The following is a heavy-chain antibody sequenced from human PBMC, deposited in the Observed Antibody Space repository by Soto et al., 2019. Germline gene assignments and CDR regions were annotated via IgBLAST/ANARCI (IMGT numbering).Heavy chain of an antibody. CDR1: GFTFTSSA. Sequence: QMQLVQSGPEVKKPGTSVKVSCKASGFTFTSSAMQWVRQARGQRLEWIGWIVVGSGNTNYAQKCKKRVTIPRDMSTSTAYMELSSLRAEDTAVYYCAAFPGSYPYYYYGMDVWGQGTTVTVSS. D-gene: IGHD1-26*01. V-gene: IGHV1-58*02. CDR3: AAFPGSYPYYYYGMDV. CDR2: IVVGSGNT. J-gene: IGHJ6*02.